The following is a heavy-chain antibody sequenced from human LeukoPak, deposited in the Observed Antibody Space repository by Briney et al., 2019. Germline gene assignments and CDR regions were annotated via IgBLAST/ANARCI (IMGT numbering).Heavy chain of an antibody. Sequence: GGSLRLSCAASGFTFRSYWMSWVRQAPGKGLEWVANMKLDGSEEYYVDSVKGRFTISSDNAKSSLYLQMNSLRVDDTAVYYCARWARYCSSGSCYSWFDPWGQGTLVTVSS. D-gene: IGHD2-15*01. J-gene: IGHJ5*02. V-gene: IGHV3-7*01. CDR1: GFTFRSYW. CDR2: MKLDGSEE. CDR3: ARWARYCSSGSCYSWFDP.